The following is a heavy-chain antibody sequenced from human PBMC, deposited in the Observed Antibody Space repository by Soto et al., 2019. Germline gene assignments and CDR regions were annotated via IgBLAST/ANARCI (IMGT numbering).Heavy chain of an antibody. Sequence: EVQLVESGGGLVQPGGSLRLSCATSGFTFSGYWMSWVRQTPGKGLECVANMRQDGSEIVYVDSVKGRFTISRDNAKSSLYLQMNSLTAEDTAVYYCARDAYYYGSGRFDHWGQGTLVTVSS. CDR1: GFTFSGYW. V-gene: IGHV3-7*03. D-gene: IGHD3-10*01. CDR2: MRQDGSEI. J-gene: IGHJ4*02. CDR3: ARDAYYYGSGRFDH.